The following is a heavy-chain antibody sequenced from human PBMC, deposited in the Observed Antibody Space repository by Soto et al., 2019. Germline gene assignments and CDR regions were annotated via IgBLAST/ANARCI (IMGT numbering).Heavy chain of an antibody. CDR1: GDYISSHY. D-gene: IGHD2-2*01. V-gene: IGHV4-59*08. Sequence: QVQLQESGPGLVKPSETLSLTCTVSGDYISSHYWSWIRQPPGKGLEWIGYVYHSGKTDSNPSLTCRVTTSMDTPKNQIPISLTAVTAADTAVYSCARTKGTTAAGWDFGLWGRCTLVTVSS. CDR2: VYHSGKT. J-gene: IGHJ2*01. CDR3: ARTKGTTAAGWDFGL.